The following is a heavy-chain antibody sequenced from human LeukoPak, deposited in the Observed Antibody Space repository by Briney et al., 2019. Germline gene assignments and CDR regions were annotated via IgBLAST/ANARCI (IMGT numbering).Heavy chain of an antibody. J-gene: IGHJ6*02. Sequence: SETLSLTCTVSGGSISTFYWGWLRQPPGKGLEWIGYIYYSGSTNYNPSLKSRVTISVDTSKNQFSLRLSSVTAADTAVYYCAREDPQTTVPEGLDVWGQGTTVTVSS. D-gene: IGHD4-17*01. V-gene: IGHV4-59*01. CDR1: GGSISTFY. CDR2: IYYSGST. CDR3: AREDPQTTVPEGLDV.